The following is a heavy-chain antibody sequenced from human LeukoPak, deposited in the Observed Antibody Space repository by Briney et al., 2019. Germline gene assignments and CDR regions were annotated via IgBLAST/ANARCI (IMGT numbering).Heavy chain of an antibody. D-gene: IGHD5-18*01. V-gene: IGHV3-74*01. Sequence: GSLRLLCAASGLNLSGYWIHLGRQTPRKGLVGVSRINGYASSTSYADSVKGRFTISRDNAKSTLYLQMNSLRVEDTAVYYCARARGNTYGYFEYWGQGTLVTVSS. CDR3: ARARGNTYGYFEY. CDR2: INGYASST. CDR1: GLNLSGYW. J-gene: IGHJ4*02.